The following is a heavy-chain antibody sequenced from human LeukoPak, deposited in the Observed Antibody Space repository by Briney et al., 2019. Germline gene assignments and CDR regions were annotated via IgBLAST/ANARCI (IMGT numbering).Heavy chain of an antibody. Sequence: SETLSLTCAVYGGSFSGYYWSWIRQPPGKGLEWTGEINHSGSTNYNPSLKSRVTISVDTSKNQFSLKLSSVTAADTAVYYCARGVKKPTYYYDSSGSVYWGQGTLVTVSS. CDR2: INHSGST. CDR1: GGSFSGYY. CDR3: ARGVKKPTYYYDSSGSVY. V-gene: IGHV4-34*01. D-gene: IGHD3-22*01. J-gene: IGHJ4*02.